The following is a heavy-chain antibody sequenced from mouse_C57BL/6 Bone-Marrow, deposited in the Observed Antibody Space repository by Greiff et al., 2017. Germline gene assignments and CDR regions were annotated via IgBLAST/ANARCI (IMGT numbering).Heavy chain of an antibody. CDR3: ARDGYGSSYAVFDY. CDR2: IDPSDSYT. V-gene: IGHV1-69*01. CDR1: GYTFTSYW. D-gene: IGHD1-1*01. Sequence: QVQLQQPGAELVMPGASVKLSCKASGYTFTSYWMHWVKQRPGQGLEWIGEIDPSDSYTNYNQKFKGKSTLTGDKSSSTAYMQLSSLTSEDSAVYYCARDGYGSSYAVFDYWGQGTTLTVSS. J-gene: IGHJ2*01.